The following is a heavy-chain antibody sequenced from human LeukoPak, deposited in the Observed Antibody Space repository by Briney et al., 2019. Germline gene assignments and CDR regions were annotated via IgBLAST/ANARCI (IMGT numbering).Heavy chain of an antibody. V-gene: IGHV4-34*01. Sequence: SETLSLTCAVYGGSFSGYYWTLIRQTPGKGLEWIGEISHTGLTGSNPSLKSRVTIFVDSSKKQFSLRMTSVTAADTGVYHCARVSDITARPCDTWGPGTLVTVSS. D-gene: IGHD1-1*01. J-gene: IGHJ5*02. CDR2: ISHTGLT. CDR1: GGSFSGYY. CDR3: ARVSDITARPCDT.